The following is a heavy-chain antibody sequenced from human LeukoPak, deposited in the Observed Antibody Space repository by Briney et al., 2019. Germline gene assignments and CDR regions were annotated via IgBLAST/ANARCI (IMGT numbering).Heavy chain of an antibody. D-gene: IGHD3-9*01. CDR2: ISGSGGST. CDR1: GFTFSSYG. Sequence: GRSLRLSCAASGFTFSSYGMHWVRQAPGKGLEWVSAISGSGGSTYYADSVKGRFTISRDNSKNTLYLQMNSLRAEDTAVYYCATHSLYDILTGLDYWGQGTLVTVSS. CDR3: ATHSLYDILTGLDY. J-gene: IGHJ4*02. V-gene: IGHV3-23*01.